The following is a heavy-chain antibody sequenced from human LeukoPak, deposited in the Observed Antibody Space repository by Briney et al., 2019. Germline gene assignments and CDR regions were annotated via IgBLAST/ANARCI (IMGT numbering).Heavy chain of an antibody. CDR2: INPNSGGT. Sequence: ASVKVSCKASGYTFTGYYMHWVRQAPGQGLEWMGWINPNSGGTNYAQKFQGRVTMTRDTSISTACMELSRLRSDDTAVYYCARGSPYVLRYFDWSLFDYWGQGTLVTVSS. D-gene: IGHD3-9*01. CDR1: GYTFTGYY. CDR3: ARGSPYVLRYFDWSLFDY. V-gene: IGHV1-2*02. J-gene: IGHJ4*02.